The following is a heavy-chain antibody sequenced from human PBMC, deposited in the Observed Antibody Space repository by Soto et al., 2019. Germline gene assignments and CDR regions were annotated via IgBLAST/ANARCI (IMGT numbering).Heavy chain of an antibody. V-gene: IGHV3-23*01. CDR3: AKLNGYYDFWSAVDSNWFDP. CDR2: ISGSGGST. J-gene: IGHJ5*02. D-gene: IGHD3-3*01. Sequence: QPGGSLRLSCAASGFIFSSYAMSWVRQAPGKGLEWVSAISGSGGSTYYADSVKGRFTISRDNSKNTLYLQMNSLRAEDTAVYYCAKLNGYYDFWSAVDSNWFDPWGQGTLVTVSS. CDR1: GFIFSSYA.